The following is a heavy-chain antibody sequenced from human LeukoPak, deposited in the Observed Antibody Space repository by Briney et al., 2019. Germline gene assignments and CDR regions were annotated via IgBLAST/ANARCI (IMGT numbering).Heavy chain of an antibody. Sequence: GGSLRLSCAASGFTFSSYAMSWVRQAPGKGLEWVSAISGSGGSTDYADSVKGRFTISRDNSKNTLYMQMNSLRAEDTAVYYCATEVSRYQLLYEGYWGQGTLVTVSA. CDR1: GFTFSSYA. CDR3: ATEVSRYQLLYEGY. CDR2: ISGSGGST. J-gene: IGHJ4*02. D-gene: IGHD2-2*02. V-gene: IGHV3-23*01.